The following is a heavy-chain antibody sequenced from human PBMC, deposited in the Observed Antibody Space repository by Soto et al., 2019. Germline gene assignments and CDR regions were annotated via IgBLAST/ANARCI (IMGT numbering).Heavy chain of an antibody. Sequence: QVQLVESGGGVVQPGRSLRLSCAASGFTFSTYGMHWVRQAPGKGLEWVAVISYDGSDEYYADSVQGRFTLSRDNAKNTLYLQLNSLRVEDTAVYYCVRDWPFGEVQPGQQVIWGQGTLVTVSS. CDR1: GFTFSTYG. CDR3: VRDWPFGEVQPGQQVI. J-gene: IGHJ4*02. D-gene: IGHD3-10*01. V-gene: IGHV3-30*03. CDR2: ISYDGSDE.